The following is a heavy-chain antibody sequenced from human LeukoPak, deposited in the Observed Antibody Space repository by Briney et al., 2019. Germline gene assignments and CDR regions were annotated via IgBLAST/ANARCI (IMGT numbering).Heavy chain of an antibody. Sequence: GGSLRLSCAASGFTFSDYYMSWIRQAPGKGPEWVSYISSSGSTIYYADSVKGRFTISRDNAKNSLYLQMNSLRAEDTAVYYCARDREMATIGGALDYWGQGTLVTVSS. V-gene: IGHV3-11*01. CDR3: ARDREMATIGGALDY. D-gene: IGHD5-24*01. CDR2: ISSSGSTI. J-gene: IGHJ4*02. CDR1: GFTFSDYY.